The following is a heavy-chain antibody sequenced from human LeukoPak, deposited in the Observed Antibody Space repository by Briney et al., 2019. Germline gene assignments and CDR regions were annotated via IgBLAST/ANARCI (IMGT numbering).Heavy chain of an antibody. V-gene: IGHV3-48*01. CDR1: GFTFSSYN. CDR3: ARCRHGSSWYAGVPLYFDY. CDR2: ISSSRRTI. D-gene: IGHD6-13*01. Sequence: GGSLRLSCAASGFTFSSYNINWVRQAPGKGLEWVSYISSSRRTISYADSVKGRFTISRDNAKNSLYPQMNSLRAEDTAVYYCARCRHGSSWYAGVPLYFDYWGQGTLVTVSS. J-gene: IGHJ4*02.